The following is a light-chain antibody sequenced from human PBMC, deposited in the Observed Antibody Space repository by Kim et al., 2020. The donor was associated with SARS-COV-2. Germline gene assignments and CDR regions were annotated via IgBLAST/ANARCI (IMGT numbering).Light chain of an antibody. CDR1: SLRSYY. Sequence: ALGQTVRITCQGDSLRSYYASWYQQKPGQAPVLVIYGKNNRPSGIPDRFSGSSSGNTASLTITGAQAEDEADYYCNSRDSSGNSVVFGGGTQLTVL. J-gene: IGLJ2*01. V-gene: IGLV3-19*01. CDR3: NSRDSSGNSVV. CDR2: GKN.